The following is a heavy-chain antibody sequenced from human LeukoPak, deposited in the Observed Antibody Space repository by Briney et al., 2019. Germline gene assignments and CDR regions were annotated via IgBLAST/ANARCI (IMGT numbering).Heavy chain of an antibody. CDR3: ARVVDTHFDY. CDR1: GFTFSSYW. V-gene: IGHV3-74*01. J-gene: IGHJ4*02. Sequence: GRSLRLSCAASGFTFSSYWMHWVRQAPGKGLVWVSRIKSDGSTTTYADSVKGRFTISRDNAKNTLYLQMNSLRAEDTAVYYCARVVDTHFDYWGQGTLVTVSS. CDR2: IKSDGSTT. D-gene: IGHD5-18*01.